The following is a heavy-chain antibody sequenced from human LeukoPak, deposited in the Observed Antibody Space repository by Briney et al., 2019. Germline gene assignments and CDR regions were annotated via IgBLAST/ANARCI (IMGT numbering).Heavy chain of an antibody. CDR3: ARDYLYGDYTYYFDY. J-gene: IGHJ4*02. CDR1: GYTFTSYY. CDR2: SNPSGGST. V-gene: IGHV1-46*01. Sequence: GASVKVSCKASGYTFTSYYMHWVRQAPGQGLEWMGISNPSGGSTSYAQKFQGRVTMTRDMSTSTVYMELSSLRSEDTAVYYCARDYLYGDYTYYFDYWGQGTLVTVSS. D-gene: IGHD4-17*01.